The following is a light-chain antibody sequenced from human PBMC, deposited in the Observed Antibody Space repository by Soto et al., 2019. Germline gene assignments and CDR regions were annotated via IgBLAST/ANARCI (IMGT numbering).Light chain of an antibody. CDR3: QQYNKWPLT. CDR1: QSVSSY. V-gene: IGKV3-15*01. J-gene: IGKJ1*01. CDR2: GAS. Sequence: PGERATLSCRASQSVSSYLAWYQQKPGQAPRLLIYGASTRATGIPVRFSGSASGTEFTLTISSLQSEDFTVYYCQQYNKWPLTFGQGTKVDIK.